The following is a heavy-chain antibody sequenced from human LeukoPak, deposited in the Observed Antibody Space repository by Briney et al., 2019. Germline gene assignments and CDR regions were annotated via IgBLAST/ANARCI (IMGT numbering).Heavy chain of an antibody. Sequence: SETLSLTCTVSGGSISSYYWSWIRQPAGKGLEWIGRIYTSGSTNYNPSLKSRVTMSVDTSKNQFSLKLSSVTAADTAVYYCARDHGSSSWYYYYYYMDVWGKGTTVTVSS. CDR3: ARDHGSSSWYYYYYYMDV. CDR1: GGSISSYY. D-gene: IGHD6-13*01. V-gene: IGHV4-4*07. CDR2: IYTSGST. J-gene: IGHJ6*03.